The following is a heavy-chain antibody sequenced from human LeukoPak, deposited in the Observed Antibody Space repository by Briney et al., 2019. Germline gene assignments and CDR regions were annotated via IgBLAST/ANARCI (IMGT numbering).Heavy chain of an antibody. D-gene: IGHD6-13*01. CDR2: ISSSGSTI. V-gene: IGHV3-11*01. Sequence: PGGSLRLSCAASGFTFSDYYISWIRQPPGKGLEWVSYISSSGSTIYYADSVKGRFTISRDNAKNSLYLQMNSLRAEDTAVYYCARDLTAAGKGLDYWGQGTLVTVSS. CDR1: GFTFSDYY. CDR3: ARDLTAAGKGLDY. J-gene: IGHJ4*02.